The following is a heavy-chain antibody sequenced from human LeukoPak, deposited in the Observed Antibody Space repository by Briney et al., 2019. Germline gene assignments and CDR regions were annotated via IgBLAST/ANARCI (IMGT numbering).Heavy chain of an antibody. CDR3: ATEAAAAGTDYFDY. Sequence: ASVKVSCKVSGYTLTGLSMHWVRQAPGKGLEWMGGFDPEDGETIYAQKFQGRVTMTEDTSTDTAYMELSSLRSEDTAVYYCATEAAAAGTDYFDYWGQGTLVTVSS. J-gene: IGHJ4*02. D-gene: IGHD6-13*01. CDR2: FDPEDGET. CDR1: GYTLTGLS. V-gene: IGHV1-24*01.